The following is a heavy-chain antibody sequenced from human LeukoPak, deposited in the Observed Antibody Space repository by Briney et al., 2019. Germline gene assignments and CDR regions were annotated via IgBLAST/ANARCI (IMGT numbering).Heavy chain of an antibody. V-gene: IGHV1-8*01. Sequence: ASVKVSCKASGYTFTNYDIMWVRQATGQGPEWMGWMNSNTGNTGSAQKFQGRVTMTRDTSINTAYMELHSLTSEDTAVYYCARGRGGTVVRGYLDYWCQGTLITVSS. CDR1: GYTFTNYD. CDR3: ARGRGGTVVRGYLDY. D-gene: IGHD3-10*01. CDR2: MNSNTGNT. J-gene: IGHJ4*02.